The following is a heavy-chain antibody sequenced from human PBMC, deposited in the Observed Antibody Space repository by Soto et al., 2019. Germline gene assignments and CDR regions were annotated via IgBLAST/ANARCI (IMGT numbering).Heavy chain of an antibody. J-gene: IGHJ4*02. CDR1: GFTFSSHW. Sequence: EVQLEESGGDLVQPGGSLRLSCAASGFTFSSHWMHWVRQAPGKGLVWVSRINSDGSSTTYADSVKGRFTISRDNAKNTLYLQMNSLRAEDTAVYYCAREVDHSSGYYEDYWGQGTLVTVSS. CDR2: INSDGSST. V-gene: IGHV3-74*01. D-gene: IGHD3-22*01. CDR3: AREVDHSSGYYEDY.